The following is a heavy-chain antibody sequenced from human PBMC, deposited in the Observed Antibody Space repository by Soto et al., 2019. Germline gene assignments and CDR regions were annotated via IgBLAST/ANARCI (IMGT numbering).Heavy chain of an antibody. CDR2: ISYDGSNK. CDR1: GFTFSSYG. D-gene: IGHD3-22*01. CDR3: AKDGNYYDSSGYYSLRYYYGMDV. J-gene: IGHJ6*02. V-gene: IGHV3-30*18. Sequence: PGGSLRLSCAASGFTFSSYGMHWVRQAPGKGLEWVAVISYDGSNKYYADSVKGRFTISRDNSKNTLYLQMNSLRAEDTAVYYCAKDGNYYDSSGYYSLRYYYGMDVWGQGTTVTVSS.